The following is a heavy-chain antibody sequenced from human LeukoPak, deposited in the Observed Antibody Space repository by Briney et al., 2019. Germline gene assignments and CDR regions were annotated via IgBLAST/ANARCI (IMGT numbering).Heavy chain of an antibody. J-gene: IGHJ4*02. CDR1: GYTFTGYY. CDR2: INDNSGGT. CDR3: ARSSRYDIWTGYPY. V-gene: IGHV1-2*02. Sequence: ASVTVSCKASGYTFTGYYMHWVRQAPGQGLEWMGWINDNSGGTNYAQKFQGRVTMTRDTSISTAYMELSRLRSDDTAVYYCARSSRYDIWTGYPYWGQGTLVTVSP. D-gene: IGHD3-9*01.